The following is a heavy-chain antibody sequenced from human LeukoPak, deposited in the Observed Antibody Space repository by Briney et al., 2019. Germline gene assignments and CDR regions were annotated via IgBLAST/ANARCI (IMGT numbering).Heavy chain of an antibody. V-gene: IGHV3-21*01. D-gene: IGHD3-22*01. J-gene: IGHJ4*02. CDR3: ARAAGSYYDSSGYYRTRRYYFDY. CDR2: ISSSSSYI. Sequence: GGSLRLSCAASGFTFSSYSMNWVRQAPGKGLEWVSSISSSSSYIYYADSVKGRFTISRDNAKNSLYLQMNSLRAEDTAVYYCARAAGSYYDSSGYYRTRRYYFDYWGQGTLVTVSS. CDR1: GFTFSSYS.